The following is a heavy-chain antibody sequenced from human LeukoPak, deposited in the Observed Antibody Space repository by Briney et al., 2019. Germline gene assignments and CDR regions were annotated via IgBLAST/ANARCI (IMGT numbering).Heavy chain of an antibody. CDR2: ISAYNGNT. V-gene: IGHV1-18*01. CDR3: ARSFGDCSSTSCYTWFDP. CDR1: GYTFTSYG. D-gene: IGHD2-2*02. J-gene: IGHJ5*02. Sequence: ASVKVSCKASGYTFTSYGISWVRQAPGQGLEWMGWISAYNGNTNYAQKLQGRVTMTTDTSTSTAYMELRSLRSDDTAVYYCARSFGDCSSTSCYTWFDPWGQGTLVTVSS.